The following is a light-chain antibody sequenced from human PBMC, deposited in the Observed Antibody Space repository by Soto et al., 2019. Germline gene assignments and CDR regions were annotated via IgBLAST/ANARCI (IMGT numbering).Light chain of an antibody. CDR2: KTS. Sequence: DLVLTQTPLSSPVTLGQPASISCRSSQSLLHSDGNTYLSWLQQRPGQPPRLLIYKTSNRFSGVPDRFSGSGAGTDFTLKISRVEAEDVGVYYCMQATQYPPYTCGQGTKLEI. J-gene: IGKJ2*01. CDR1: QSLLHSDGNTY. CDR3: MQATQYPPYT. V-gene: IGKV2-24*01.